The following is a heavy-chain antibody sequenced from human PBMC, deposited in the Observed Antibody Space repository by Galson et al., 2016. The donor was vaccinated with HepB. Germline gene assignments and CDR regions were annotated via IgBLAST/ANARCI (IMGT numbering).Heavy chain of an antibody. CDR3: VRRGTFGLDYHWFDP. J-gene: IGHJ5*02. V-gene: IGHV2-5*02. CDR2: IYWDDDK. Sequence: PALVKPTQTLTLTCTLSGSSLNTSGVGVGWIRQTPGKALEWLALIYWDDDKRSSPSLKSRLTIAKDTSKNQVLLTMSNMDPVDTGTYYCVRRGTFGLDYHWFDPWGQGTLVTVSS. D-gene: IGHD3/OR15-3a*01. CDR1: GSSLNTSGVG.